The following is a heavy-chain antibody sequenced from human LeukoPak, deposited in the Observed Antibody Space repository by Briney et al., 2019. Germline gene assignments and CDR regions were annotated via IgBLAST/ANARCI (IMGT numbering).Heavy chain of an antibody. CDR2: IIPILGIA. CDR3: AREGVAAAPSDAFDI. CDR1: GGTFSIYA. D-gene: IGHD6-19*01. V-gene: IGHV1-69*10. Sequence: ASVNVSYKAFGGTFSIYAISWVRQAPGQGLEWMGGIIPILGIANYAQKFQGRVTITADKSTSTAYMELSSLRSEDTAVYYCAREGVAAAPSDAFDIWGQGTMVTVSS. J-gene: IGHJ3*02.